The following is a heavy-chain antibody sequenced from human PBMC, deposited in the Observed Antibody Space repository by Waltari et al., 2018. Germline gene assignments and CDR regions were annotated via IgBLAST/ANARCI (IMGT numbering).Heavy chain of an antibody. CDR2: ISYDGSNK. Sequence: QVQLVESGGGVVQPGRSLRLSCAASGFTFSSYAMHWVRQAPGKGLGWGAVISYDGSNKYYADSVKGRFTISRDNSKNTLYLQMNSLGAEDTAVYYCARDGGDYYWGQGTLVTVSS. CDR3: ARDGGDYY. CDR1: GFTFSSYA. V-gene: IGHV3-30-3*01. J-gene: IGHJ4*02. D-gene: IGHD3-16*01.